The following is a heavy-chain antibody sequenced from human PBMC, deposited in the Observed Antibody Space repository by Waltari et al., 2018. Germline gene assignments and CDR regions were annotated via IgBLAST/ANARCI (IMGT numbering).Heavy chain of an antibody. D-gene: IGHD7-27*01. J-gene: IGHJ4*02. CDR2: ISNTGAYM. CDR1: GLSFNTYN. Sequence: EVQLVESGGGLVRPGGSLRLSCAASGLSFNTYNMNWVRQAPGKGLGWVAAISNTGAYMHYAASVKGRFTISRDNAKNSLYLQLSSLRAEDTAMYYCATGGWGFFLGYWGQGTLVTVSS. V-gene: IGHV3-21*02. CDR3: ATGGWGFFLGY.